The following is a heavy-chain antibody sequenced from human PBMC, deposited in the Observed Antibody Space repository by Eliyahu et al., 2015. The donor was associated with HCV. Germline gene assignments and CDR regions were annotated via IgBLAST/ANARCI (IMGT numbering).Heavy chain of an antibody. J-gene: IGHJ6*02. CDR3: TRALVKGRRDYYYYNGMDV. CDR1: GDTFSSYS. Sequence: QVQLVQSGAEVKKPGSSVKVSCKASGDTFSSYSLSWVRQAPGQGLEWLGRIIPGINVAKYAQKYQGRVTITADKSTTTAYMELSSLRSEDTAVYYCTRALVKGRRDYYYYNGMDVWGQGTTVTVSS. D-gene: IGHD6-6*01. V-gene: IGHV1-69*04. CDR2: IIPGINVA.